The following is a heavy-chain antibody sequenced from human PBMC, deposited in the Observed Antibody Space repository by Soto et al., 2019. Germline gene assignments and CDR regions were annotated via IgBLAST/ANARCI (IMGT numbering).Heavy chain of an antibody. D-gene: IGHD3-3*01. Sequence: PSETLSLTCTVSGGSISSGGYYWSWIRQHPGKGLEWIGYIYYSGSTYYNPSLKSRVTISVDTSKNQFSLKLSSVTAADTAVYYCARGSIVLRFLEWLFQKEYYYMDVWGKGTTVTVSS. CDR1: GGSISSGGYY. CDR2: IYYSGST. V-gene: IGHV4-31*03. J-gene: IGHJ6*03. CDR3: ARGSIVLRFLEWLFQKEYYYMDV.